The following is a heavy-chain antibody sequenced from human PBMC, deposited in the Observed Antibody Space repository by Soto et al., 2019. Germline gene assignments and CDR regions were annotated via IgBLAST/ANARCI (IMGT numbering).Heavy chain of an antibody. CDR3: ARESGSAAPYYFYYAMDV. Sequence: ASVKVSCKASGYTFIGYGISWVRQAPGQGLEWMGWFSGYNGDTRYAQNFQGRVTMTADASTNTAYMDLRTLRSDDTAVYYCARESGSAAPYYFYYAMDVWGQGTTVTVSS. CDR1: GYTFIGYG. D-gene: IGHD1-26*01. CDR2: FSGYNGDT. J-gene: IGHJ6*02. V-gene: IGHV1-18*04.